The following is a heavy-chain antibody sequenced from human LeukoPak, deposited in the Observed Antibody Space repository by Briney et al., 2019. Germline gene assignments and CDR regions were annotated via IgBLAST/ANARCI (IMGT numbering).Heavy chain of an antibody. V-gene: IGHV4-59*12. Sequence: SETLSLTCTVSGGSISSYYWSWIRQPPGKGLEWIGYIYYSGSTNYNPSLKSRVTISVDTSKNQFSLKLSSVTAADTAVYYCARFRPYYDSSGYYYGGSYFDYWGQGTLVTVSS. D-gene: IGHD3-22*01. CDR3: ARFRPYYDSSGYYYGGSYFDY. J-gene: IGHJ4*02. CDR1: GGSISSYY. CDR2: IYYSGST.